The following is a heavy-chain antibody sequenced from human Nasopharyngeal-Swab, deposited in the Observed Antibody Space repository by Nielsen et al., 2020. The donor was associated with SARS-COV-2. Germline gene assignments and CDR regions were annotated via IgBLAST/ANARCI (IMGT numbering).Heavy chain of an antibody. CDR2: IYYSGST. J-gene: IGHJ6*02. Sequence: SETLSLTCAVYGGSFSGYYWSWIRQPPGKGLEWIGYIYYSGSTSYNPSLKSRVTISVDTSKNQFSLKLSSVTAADTAVYYCARDPHSSGWWGYGMDVWGQGTTVTVSS. D-gene: IGHD6-19*01. CDR1: GGSFSGYY. V-gene: IGHV4-59*01. CDR3: ARDPHSSGWWGYGMDV.